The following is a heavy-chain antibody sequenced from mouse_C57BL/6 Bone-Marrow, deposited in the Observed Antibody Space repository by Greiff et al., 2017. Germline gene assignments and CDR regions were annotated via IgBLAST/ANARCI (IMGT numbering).Heavy chain of an antibody. CDR1: GFSFNTYA. V-gene: IGHV10-1*01. Sequence: EVKVVESGGGLVQPKGSLKLSCAASGFSFNTYAMNWVRQAPGKGLEWVARIRSKSNNYATYYADSVKDSITITRDDSESMLYMQMNNVKTEDTAIYYCVRQDNYGFDYWGQGTTLTVSS. CDR3: VRQDNYGFDY. J-gene: IGHJ2*01. CDR2: IRSKSNNYAT. D-gene: IGHD1-1*01.